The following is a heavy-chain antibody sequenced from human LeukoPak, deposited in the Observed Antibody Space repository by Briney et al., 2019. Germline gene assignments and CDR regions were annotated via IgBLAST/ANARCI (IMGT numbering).Heavy chain of an antibody. J-gene: IGHJ4*02. CDR2: IYYSGST. CDR3: ARHLGDFSNAYFDY. V-gene: IGHV4-59*08. CDR1: GGSISIYY. D-gene: IGHD4-17*01. Sequence: PSETLSLTCTVYGGSISIYYWSWIRQPPGKGLEWIGYIYYSGSTNYNPSLKSRVTISVDTSKNQFSLKLSSVTAADTAVYYCARHLGDFSNAYFDYWGQGTLVTVSS.